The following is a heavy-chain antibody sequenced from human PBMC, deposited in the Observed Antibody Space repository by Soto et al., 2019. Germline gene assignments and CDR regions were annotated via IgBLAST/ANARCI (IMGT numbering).Heavy chain of an antibody. V-gene: IGHV2-5*02. CDR1: GFSLTTSGVA. D-gene: IGHD3-3*01. Sequence: QITLNESGPTQVKPRQTLTLTCTFSGFSLTTSGVAVGWIRQSPGKAPEWLALIYWDDDKRYSASLKSRLTITKDTAKNEVVLTMADLDPADTATYYCAHRVLRTVFGLVTTTAIYFDFWGQGTPVAVSS. CDR3: AHRVLRTVFGLVTTTAIYFDF. CDR2: IYWDDDK. J-gene: IGHJ4*02.